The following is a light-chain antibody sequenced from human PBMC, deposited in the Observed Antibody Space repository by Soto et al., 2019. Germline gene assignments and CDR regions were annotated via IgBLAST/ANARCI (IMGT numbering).Light chain of an antibody. V-gene: IGLV1-40*01. CDR3: QSYDSSLSVLYV. J-gene: IGLJ1*01. CDR1: SSNIGAGYD. CDR2: GNS. Sequence: QSVLAQPPSLSGAPGQRFTISCTGSSSNIGAGYDVHWYQHLPGTAPKLLIYGNSNRPSGVPDRFSGSKSGTSASLAITGLQAEDEADYYCQSYDSSLSVLYVFGTGTKVTVL.